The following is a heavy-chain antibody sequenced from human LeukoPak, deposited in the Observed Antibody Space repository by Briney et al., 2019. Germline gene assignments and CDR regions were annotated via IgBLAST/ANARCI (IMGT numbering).Heavy chain of an antibody. Sequence: GGSLRLSCAASGFSVSTYEMNWVCQAPGKGLECVSYISSSGTTISYADSVEGRFTISRDNAKNSLYLEMNSLRVEDTVVYYCARGRPEFFGSGTYLNDWGQGTLVTVSS. J-gene: IGHJ4*02. V-gene: IGHV3-48*03. CDR2: ISSSGTTI. D-gene: IGHD3-10*01. CDR3: ARGRPEFFGSGTYLND. CDR1: GFSVSTYE.